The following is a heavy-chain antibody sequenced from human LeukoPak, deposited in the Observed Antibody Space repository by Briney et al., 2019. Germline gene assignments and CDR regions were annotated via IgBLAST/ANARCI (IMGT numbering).Heavy chain of an antibody. J-gene: IGHJ6*03. V-gene: IGHV3-7*01. CDR3: ARVLTDYYYYYMDV. CDR1: GFTFSSYW. Sequence: GGSLRLSCAASGFTFSSYWMSWVRQAPGKGLEWVANIKQDGSEEYYVDSVKGRFTISRDNAKNSLYLQMNSLRAEDTAVYYCARVLTDYYYYYMDVWGKGTTVTVSS. CDR2: IKQDGSEE. D-gene: IGHD2-15*01.